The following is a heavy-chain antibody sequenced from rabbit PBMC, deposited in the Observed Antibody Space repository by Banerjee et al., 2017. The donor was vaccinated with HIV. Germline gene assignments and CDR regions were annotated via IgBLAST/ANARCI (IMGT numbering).Heavy chain of an antibody. Sequence: QEQLVESGGGLVQPGESLTLSCKASGIDFSSYGINWVRQAPGKGLEWIGYIDPVFGGIYYATWVNGRFTISSHNAQNTLYLQLNSLTAADTATYFCARDARGSGYYPNLWGPGTLVTVS. CDR1: GIDFSSYG. CDR2: IDPVFGGI. D-gene: IGHD1-1*01. J-gene: IGHJ4*01. V-gene: IGHV1S47*01. CDR3: ARDARGSGYYPNL.